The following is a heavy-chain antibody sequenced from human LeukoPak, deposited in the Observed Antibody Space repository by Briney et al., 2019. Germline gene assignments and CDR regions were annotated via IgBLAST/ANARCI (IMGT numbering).Heavy chain of an antibody. CDR2: ISSSGDST. V-gene: IGHV3-23*01. CDR3: ASVDVGYPFDY. CDR1: GFTFSTYG. D-gene: IGHD1-26*01. J-gene: IGHJ4*02. Sequence: GGTLRLSCAASGFTFSTYGMNWVRQAPGKGLEWVSAISSSGDSTYYADSVKGRFTISRDNSKNTLYLQMNSLRAEDTAVYYCASVDVGYPFDYWGQGTLVTVSS.